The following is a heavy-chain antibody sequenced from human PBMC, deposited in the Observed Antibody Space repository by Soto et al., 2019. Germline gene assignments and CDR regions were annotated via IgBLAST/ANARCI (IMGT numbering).Heavy chain of an antibody. CDR2: ISAYNGNT. CDR1: GYTFTSYG. Sequence: ASVKVSCKASGYTFTSYGISWVRQAPGQGLEWMGWISAYNGNTNYAQKLQGRVTMTTDTSTSTAYMELRSMRSDDTAVYYCARAGYDFWSGYFGEDSWGQGTLVTVSS. D-gene: IGHD3-3*01. J-gene: IGHJ4*02. CDR3: ARAGYDFWSGYFGEDS. V-gene: IGHV1-18*01.